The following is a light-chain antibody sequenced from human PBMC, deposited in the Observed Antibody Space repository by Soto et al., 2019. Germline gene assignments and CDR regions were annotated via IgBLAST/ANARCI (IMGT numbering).Light chain of an antibody. Sequence: DIQMTQSPSSLSASVGDRVAIICRASQSISSYLNWYQQKPEKAPKLLIYAASSLQSGVPSRFSGSGSGTDFTLTISSLQPEDFATYYCQQSYSTPRTFGQGTKLEIK. J-gene: IGKJ2*01. CDR3: QQSYSTPRT. V-gene: IGKV1-39*01. CDR2: AAS. CDR1: QSISSY.